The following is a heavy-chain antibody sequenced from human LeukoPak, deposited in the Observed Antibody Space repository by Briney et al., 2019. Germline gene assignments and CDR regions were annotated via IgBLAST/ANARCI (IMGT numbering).Heavy chain of an antibody. Sequence: AASVKVSCKASGYTFTGYYMHWVRQAPGQGLEWMGWINPASGGTKYPQKFQGRVTMTRDTSITTAYMELNSLRSDDTAVYYCTKTDSGSLDYWGQGTLVTVSS. V-gene: IGHV1-2*02. CDR1: GYTFTGYY. CDR2: INPASGGT. D-gene: IGHD1-26*01. J-gene: IGHJ4*02. CDR3: TKTDSGSLDY.